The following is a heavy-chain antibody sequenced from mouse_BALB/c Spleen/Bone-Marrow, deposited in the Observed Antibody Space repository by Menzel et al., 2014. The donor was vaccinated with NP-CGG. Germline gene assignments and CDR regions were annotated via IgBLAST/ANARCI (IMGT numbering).Heavy chain of an antibody. D-gene: IGHD2-5*01. J-gene: IGHJ3*01. CDR3: ARSNYPAWFAY. CDR1: GYTFTSYW. V-gene: IGHV1-7*01. CDR2: INPSTGYT. Sequence: QVQLKESGAELAKPGASVKMSCKASGYTFTSYWMHWVKQRPGQGLEWIGYINPSTGYTEYNQKFKDKATLTADKSSSTAYMQLSSLTSEDSAVYYCARSNYPAWFAYWGRGTLVTVSA.